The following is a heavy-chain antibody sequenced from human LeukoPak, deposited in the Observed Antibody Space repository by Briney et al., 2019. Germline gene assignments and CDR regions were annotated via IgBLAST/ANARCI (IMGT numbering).Heavy chain of an antibody. CDR1: GYSFTNYW. D-gene: IGHD5-24*01. CDR3: ARRAVEMATIWRLSDAYYFDY. Sequence: GESLKISCKGSGYSFTNYWIGWVRQMPGKGLEWMGIIYPGDSDTRYSPSFQGQVTISADKSISTAYLQWSSLKASDTAMYYCARRAVEMATIWRLSDAYYFDYWGQGTLVTVSS. J-gene: IGHJ4*02. V-gene: IGHV5-51*01. CDR2: IYPGDSDT.